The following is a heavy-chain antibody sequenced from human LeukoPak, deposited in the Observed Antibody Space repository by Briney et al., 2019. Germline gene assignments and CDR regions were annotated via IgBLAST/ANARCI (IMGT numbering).Heavy chain of an antibody. J-gene: IGHJ6*03. CDR3: ARTTEGGYTYDYFYYYYMDV. CDR2: IYYSGST. CDR1: GGSISSYY. Sequence: SETLSLTCTASGGSISSYYWSWIRQPPGKGLEWIGYIYYSGSTNYNPSLKSRVTISVDTSKNQFSLKLSSVTAADTAVYYCARTTEGGYTYDYFYYYYMDVWGKGTTVTISS. D-gene: IGHD5-18*01. V-gene: IGHV4-59*01.